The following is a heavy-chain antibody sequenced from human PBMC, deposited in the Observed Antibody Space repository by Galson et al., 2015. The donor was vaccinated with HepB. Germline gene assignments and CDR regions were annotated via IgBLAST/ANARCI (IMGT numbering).Heavy chain of an antibody. CDR3: ARGLGFGELLYHDY. Sequence: SVKVSCKASGYTFISYGISWVRQAPGQGLEWMGWISAYNGNTNYAQKLQGRVTMTTDTSTSTAYMELRSLRSDDTAVYFCARGLGFGELLYHDYWGQGTLVTVSS. CDR1: GYTFISYG. J-gene: IGHJ4*02. CDR2: ISAYNGNT. D-gene: IGHD3-10*01. V-gene: IGHV1-18*04.